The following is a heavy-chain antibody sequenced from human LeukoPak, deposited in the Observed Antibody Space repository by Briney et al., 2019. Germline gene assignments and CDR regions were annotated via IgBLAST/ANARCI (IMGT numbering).Heavy chain of an antibody. Sequence: KPSETLSLTCTVSGVSISSSNSYWGWIPQPQGKGLEWIGRIYCSGNIYPDPSLKCQVSIPIDTSKNQFSLRLTSVTAADTAVYYCARQTGSGLFILPGGQGTLVTVSS. D-gene: IGHD3/OR15-3a*01. CDR3: ARQTGSGLFILP. V-gene: IGHV4-39*01. J-gene: IGHJ4*02. CDR2: IYCSGNI. CDR1: GVSISSSNSY.